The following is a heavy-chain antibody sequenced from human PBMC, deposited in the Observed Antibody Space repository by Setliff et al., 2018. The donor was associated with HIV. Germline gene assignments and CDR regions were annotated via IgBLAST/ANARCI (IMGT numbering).Heavy chain of an antibody. CDR1: GGSISSGSYY. Sequence: PSETLSLTCTVSGGSISSGSYYWSWIRQPAGKGLEWIGSIYHSGSTYYNPSLKSRVTISVDTSKNQFSLKLSSVTAADTAVYYCARLWDTELGDYWGQGTLVTVSS. V-gene: IGHV4-39*07. CDR3: ARLWDTELGDY. J-gene: IGHJ4*02. D-gene: IGHD5-18*01. CDR2: IYHSGST.